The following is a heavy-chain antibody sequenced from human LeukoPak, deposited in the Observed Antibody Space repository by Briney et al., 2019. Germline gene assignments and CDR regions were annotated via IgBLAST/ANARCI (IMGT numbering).Heavy chain of an antibody. J-gene: IGHJ4*03. CDR3: ARGSRVYDRSGFHTWHDY. CDR1: GASINNYY. V-gene: IGHV4-59*01. D-gene: IGHD3-22*01. CDR2: IYSTGDT. Sequence: PSETLSLTCTVSGASINNYYWSWLRQPPLKGLEGIGYIYSTGDTSYNPSLESRVSISMHTSKNHFSLEIPSVTAADTAVYYCARGSRVYDRSGFHTWHDYWGHGTLVTVSS.